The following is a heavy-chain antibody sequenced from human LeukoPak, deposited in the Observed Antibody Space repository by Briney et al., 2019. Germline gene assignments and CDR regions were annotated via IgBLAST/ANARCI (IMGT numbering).Heavy chain of an antibody. Sequence: GGTLRLSCAASGFTFSSYGMSWVRQAPGKGLEWVSAISGSGGSTYYADSVKGRFTISRDNSKNTLYLQMNSLRAEDTAVYYCAKARYFDWLDDYWGQGTLVTVSS. V-gene: IGHV3-23*01. J-gene: IGHJ4*02. D-gene: IGHD3-9*01. CDR3: AKARYFDWLDDY. CDR1: GFTFSSYG. CDR2: ISGSGGST.